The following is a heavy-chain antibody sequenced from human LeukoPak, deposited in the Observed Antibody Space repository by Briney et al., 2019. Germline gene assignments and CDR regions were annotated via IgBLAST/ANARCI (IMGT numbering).Heavy chain of an antibody. V-gene: IGHV4-59*08. CDR1: GGSISNDY. CDR2: VYYSGST. J-gene: IGHJ4*02. D-gene: IGHD3-16*01. CDR3: ARRRSGDSHLDY. Sequence: PSETLSLTCTVSGGSISNDYWNWVRQPPGKGLEWIGYVYYSGSTDYNPSLKSRVTISVDTSKNQFSLKLSSVTAADTAVYYCARRRSGDSHLDYWGQGTLVTVSS.